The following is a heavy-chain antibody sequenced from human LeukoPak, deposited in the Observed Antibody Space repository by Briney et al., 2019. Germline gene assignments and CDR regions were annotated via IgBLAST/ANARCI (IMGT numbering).Heavy chain of an antibody. Sequence: ASVKVSCKASGGTFSSYAISWVRQAPGQGLEWMGGIIPIFGTANYAQKFQGRVTITADESTSTAYMELSGLRSEDTAVYYCARDAAGDSSGYSLDEFNYWGQGTLVTVSS. CDR1: GGTFSSYA. D-gene: IGHD3-22*01. CDR2: IIPIFGTA. J-gene: IGHJ4*02. V-gene: IGHV1-69*13. CDR3: ARDAAGDSSGYSLDEFNY.